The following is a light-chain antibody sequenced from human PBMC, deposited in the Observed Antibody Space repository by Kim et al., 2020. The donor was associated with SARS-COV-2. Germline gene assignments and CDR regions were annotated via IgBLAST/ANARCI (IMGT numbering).Light chain of an antibody. Sequence: IVMTQSPATLSVSPGESVTLSCRASQSVKNNLAWYQQRPGQAPRLLIYGASTRATDVSARFSGSGSGTEFTLTIRSLQSEDLAVYYCQRYNDWPLLTFGGGTKVDIK. V-gene: IGKV3-15*01. CDR1: QSVKNN. CDR2: GAS. J-gene: IGKJ4*01. CDR3: QRYNDWPLLT.